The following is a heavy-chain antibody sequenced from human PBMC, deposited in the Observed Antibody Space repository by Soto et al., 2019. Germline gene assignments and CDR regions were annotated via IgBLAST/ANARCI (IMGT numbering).Heavy chain of an antibody. Sequence: GGSLRLSCAASGFTFSSYSMNWVRQAPGKGLEWVSYISSNGGSTYYAKSVKGRFTISRDNSKNTLYLQMGSLRAEDMAVYYCARSSQYSSSWDYYYYGMDVWGQGTTVTVSS. J-gene: IGHJ6*02. CDR3: ARSSQYSSSWDYYYYGMDV. CDR1: GFTFSSYS. CDR2: ISSNGGST. D-gene: IGHD6-13*01. V-gene: IGHV3-64*01.